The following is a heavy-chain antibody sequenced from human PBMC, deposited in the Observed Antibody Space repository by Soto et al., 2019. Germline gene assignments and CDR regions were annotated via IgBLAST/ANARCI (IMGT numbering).Heavy chain of an antibody. CDR3: ATSVGIRPDY. V-gene: IGHV1-69-2*01. CDR2: VDPEDDET. J-gene: IGHJ4*02. D-gene: IGHD1-20*01. Sequence: DVQLVQSGAEVRKPGATVKISCKVSGFIFTDYSMHWVRQAPGKGLEWMGLVDPEDDETTYAENFQGRITITADTSTDTAYMELSSLRSDDTAVYYCATSVGIRPDYWGQGTLGTVSS. CDR1: GFIFTDYS.